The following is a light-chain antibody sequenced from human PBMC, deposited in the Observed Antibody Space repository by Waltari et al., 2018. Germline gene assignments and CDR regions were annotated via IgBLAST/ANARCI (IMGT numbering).Light chain of an antibody. Sequence: DVQMTQSPSTLSASVGDTVSITCRASQSIMSWLAWYQQKAGKAPKVLIAKASTLEMGVPSRFSGSESGTEFTLTISNLQPDDFATYYCQQYNTDYTFGQGTILEIK. J-gene: IGKJ2*01. CDR2: KAS. CDR1: QSIMSW. CDR3: QQYNTDYT. V-gene: IGKV1-5*03.